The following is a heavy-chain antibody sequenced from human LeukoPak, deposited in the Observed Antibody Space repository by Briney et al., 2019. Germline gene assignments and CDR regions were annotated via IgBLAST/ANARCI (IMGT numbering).Heavy chain of an antibody. CDR3: ARARIVVVHDAFDI. CDR1: GGSISSSSYY. V-gene: IGHV3-30*03. D-gene: IGHD2-21*01. J-gene: IGHJ3*02. CDR2: ISYDGSNK. Sequence: LSLTCTVSGGSISSSSYYWGWVRQAPGKGLEWVAVISYDGSNKYYADSVKGRFTISRDNSKNTLYLQMNSLRAEDTAVYYCARARIVVVHDAFDIWGQGTMVTVSS.